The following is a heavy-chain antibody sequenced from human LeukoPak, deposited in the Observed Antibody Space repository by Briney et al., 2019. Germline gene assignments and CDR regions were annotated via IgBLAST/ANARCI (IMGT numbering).Heavy chain of an antibody. CDR2: IYHSGST. V-gene: IGHV4-4*02. Sequence: SETLSLTCAVSGGSISSSNWWSWVRRPPGKGLEWIGEIYHSGSTNYNPSLKSRVTISVDKSKNQFSLKLSSVTAADTAVYYCARGGLVRGTINSLIAFDIWGQGIMVTVSS. CDR1: GGSISSSNW. CDR3: ARGGLVRGTINSLIAFDI. J-gene: IGHJ3*02. D-gene: IGHD3-10*01.